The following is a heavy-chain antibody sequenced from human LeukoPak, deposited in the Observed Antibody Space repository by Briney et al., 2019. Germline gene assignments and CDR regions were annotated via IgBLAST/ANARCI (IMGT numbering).Heavy chain of an antibody. CDR3: ARGYSGYDRYFDY. Sequence: SETLSLTYTVSGGSISSYYWSWIRQPPGKGLEWIGYIYYSGSTNYNPSLKSRVTISVDTSKNQFSLKLSSVTAADTAVYYCARGYSGYDRYFDYWGQGTLVTVSS. J-gene: IGHJ4*02. V-gene: IGHV4-59*08. D-gene: IGHD5-12*01. CDR1: GGSISSYY. CDR2: IYYSGST.